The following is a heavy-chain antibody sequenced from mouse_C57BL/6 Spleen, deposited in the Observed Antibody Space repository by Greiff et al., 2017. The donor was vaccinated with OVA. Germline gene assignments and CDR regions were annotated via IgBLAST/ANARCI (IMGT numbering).Heavy chain of an antibody. CDR2: IYPGDGDT. CDR3: ARLSSPYYFDY. CDR1: GYAFSSSW. J-gene: IGHJ2*01. V-gene: IGHV1-82*01. Sequence: QVQLQQSGPELVKPGASVKISCKASGYAFSSSWMNWVKQRPGKGLEWIGRIYPGDGDTNYNGKFKGKATLTADKSSSTAYMQLSSLTSEDSAVYFCARLSSPYYFDYWGQGTTLTVSS.